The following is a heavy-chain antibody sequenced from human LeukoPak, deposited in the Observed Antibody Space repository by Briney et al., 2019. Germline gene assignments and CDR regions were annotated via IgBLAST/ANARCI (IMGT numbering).Heavy chain of an antibody. V-gene: IGHV1-69*15. D-gene: IGHD2-21*01. CDR1: GGTFSSFG. J-gene: IGHJ3*02. CDR2: IIPIFGPP. Sequence: SLKVSCKASGGTFSSFGVNWVRQAPGQRLEWMGKIIPIFGPPKYAQNFQGRVTLTADVSTSTAYMELNSLESDDTAVYFCARAVVYCAAECHQRDAFDIWGEATTVIVST. CDR3: ARAVVYCAAECHQRDAFDI.